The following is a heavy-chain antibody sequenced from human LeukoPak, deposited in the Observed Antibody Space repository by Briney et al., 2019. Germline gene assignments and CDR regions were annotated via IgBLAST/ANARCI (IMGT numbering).Heavy chain of an antibody. J-gene: IGHJ4*02. Sequence: SETLSLTCAVYGGSFSGYYWSWIRQPPGKGLEWIGEINHSGSTNYNPSLKSRVTISVDTSKNQFSLKLSSVTAADTAVYYCARLSRGYYYLPWLFHFDYWGQGTLVTVSS. D-gene: IGHD3-22*01. V-gene: IGHV4-34*01. CDR2: INHSGST. CDR3: ARLSRGYYYLPWLFHFDY. CDR1: GGSFSGYY.